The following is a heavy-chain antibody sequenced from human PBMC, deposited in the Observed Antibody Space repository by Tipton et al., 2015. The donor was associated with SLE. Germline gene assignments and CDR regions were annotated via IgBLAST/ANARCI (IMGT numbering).Heavy chain of an antibody. CDR3: AREPTRDDAFDI. CDR2: ISSSSSYI. CDR1: GFTFSSYS. Sequence: SLRLSCAASGFTFSSYSMNWVRQAPGKGLEWVSSISSSSSYIYYADSVKGRFTISRDNAKNSLYLQMNSLRAEDTAVYYCAREPTRDDAFDIWGQGTMVTVSS. J-gene: IGHJ3*02. V-gene: IGHV3-21*01.